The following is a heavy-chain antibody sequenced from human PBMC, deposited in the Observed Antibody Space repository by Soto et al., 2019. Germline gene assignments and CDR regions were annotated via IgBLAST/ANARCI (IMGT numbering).Heavy chain of an antibody. J-gene: IGHJ4*02. Sequence: SVKVSCKASGGTFTNYAFSWVRQAPGQGLEWLGGIIPIFGTADYAQKFQGRVTITADEPTSTVHTQYLQMSSLRADDTAVYYCVKGEYYYDSSGYYPFDYWGQGTLVTVSS. CDR3: VKGEYYYDSSGYYPFDY. D-gene: IGHD3-22*01. CDR1: GGTFTNYA. V-gene: IGHV1-69*13. CDR2: IIPIFGTA.